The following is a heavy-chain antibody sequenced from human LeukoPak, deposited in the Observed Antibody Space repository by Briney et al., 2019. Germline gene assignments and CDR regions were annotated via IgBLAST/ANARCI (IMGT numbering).Heavy chain of an antibody. D-gene: IGHD3-16*01. CDR1: GFTFNDYG. V-gene: IGHV3-20*04. J-gene: IGHJ4*02. CDR3: ARDRRGPFDY. CDR2: INWNGGST. Sequence: GGSLRLSCAASGFTFNDYGLSWVRQAPGKGLEWVSNINWNGGSTGYADSVKGRFTISRDNAKNSLYLQMNSLRAEDTALYYCARDRRGPFDYWGQGTLVTVSS.